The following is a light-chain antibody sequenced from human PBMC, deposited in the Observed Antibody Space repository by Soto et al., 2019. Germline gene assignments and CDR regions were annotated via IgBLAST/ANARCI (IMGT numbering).Light chain of an antibody. V-gene: IGLV2-14*01. J-gene: IGLJ3*02. CDR2: EVT. CDR1: SSDVGGYNY. Sequence: QSVLTQPASVSGSPGQSITISCTGTSSDVGGYNYVSWYQQHPGKAPKLIIYEVTHRPSGVSSRFYGSRSGNPASLTISGLQAEDEADYYCKSRTTRNTLMFGGGTKLTVL. CDR3: KSRTTRNTLM.